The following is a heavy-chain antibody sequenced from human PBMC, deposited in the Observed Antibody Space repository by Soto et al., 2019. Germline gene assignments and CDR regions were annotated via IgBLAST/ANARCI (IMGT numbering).Heavy chain of an antibody. J-gene: IGHJ6*02. V-gene: IGHV1-69*13. CDR1: GGTFSSYA. CDR2: IIPIFGTA. D-gene: IGHD2-2*01. Sequence: GASVKVSCKASGGTFSSYAISWVRQAPGQGLEWMGGIIPIFGTANYAQKFQGRVTITADESTSTAYMELSSLRSEDTAVYYCARDRFLRGFESQLLQMGDYYYYYGMEVWGQGTTVTVSS. CDR3: ARDRFLRGFESQLLQMGDYYYYYGMEV.